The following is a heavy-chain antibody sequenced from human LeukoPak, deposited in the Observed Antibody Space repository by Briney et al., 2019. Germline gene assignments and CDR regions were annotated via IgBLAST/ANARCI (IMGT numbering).Heavy chain of an antibody. Sequence: GGSLRLSCAVSGFTVSSNYMSWVRQAPGKGLEWVSVIYSGGSTYHADSVKGRFTVSRDNLNNTVYLQMNSLRAEDTAVYYCAKVLGHDSDGYYYYGLHVWGQGTTVTVSS. V-gene: IGHV3-53*01. CDR1: GFTVSSNY. CDR3: AKVLGHDSDGYYYYGLHV. J-gene: IGHJ6*02. CDR2: IYSGGST. D-gene: IGHD3-22*01.